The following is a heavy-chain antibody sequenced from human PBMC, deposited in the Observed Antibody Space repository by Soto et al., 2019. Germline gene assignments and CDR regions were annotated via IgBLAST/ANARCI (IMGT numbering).Heavy chain of an antibody. V-gene: IGHV3-23*01. J-gene: IGHJ4*02. Sequence: EVQLLESGGGLVQPGGSLRLSCAASGFTFSSYAMSWVRQAPGKGLEWVSAISGSGGSTYYADSVKGRFTISRDNSKNTLYLQMNSLRAEDTAVYYCAPRQGYTGLFDYWGQGTLVTVSS. D-gene: IGHD5-12*01. CDR1: GFTFSSYA. CDR2: ISGSGGST. CDR3: APRQGYTGLFDY.